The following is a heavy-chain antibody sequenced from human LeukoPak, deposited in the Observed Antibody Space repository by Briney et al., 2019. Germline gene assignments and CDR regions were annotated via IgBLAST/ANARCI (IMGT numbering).Heavy chain of an antibody. CDR3: AKTVVGATRGPPHYYFDY. CDR2: ISAYNGNT. CDR1: GYTFTSYG. V-gene: IGHV1-18*01. J-gene: IGHJ4*02. D-gene: IGHD1-26*01. Sequence: GASVKVSCKASGYTFTSYGISWVRQAPGQGLEWMGWISAYNGNTNYAQKLQGRVTTTTDTSTSTAYMELRSLRAEDTAVYYCAKTVVGATRGPPHYYFDYWGQGTLVTVSS.